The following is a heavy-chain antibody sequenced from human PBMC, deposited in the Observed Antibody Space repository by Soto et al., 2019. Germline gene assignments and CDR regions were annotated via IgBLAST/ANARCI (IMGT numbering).Heavy chain of an antibody. CDR3: ASGGSGWRNGVGVAFDI. CDR2: ISAYNGNT. V-gene: IGHV1-18*01. J-gene: IGHJ3*02. Sequence: QVQLVQSGAEVKKPGASVKVSCKASGYTFTSYGISWVRQAPGHALEWMGWISAYNGNTNYAQKLQGRVTMTTDTSTSTAYMELRSRRSDDTAVYYCASGGSGWRNGVGVAFDIWGQGTMVTVSS. D-gene: IGHD6-19*01. CDR1: GYTFTSYG.